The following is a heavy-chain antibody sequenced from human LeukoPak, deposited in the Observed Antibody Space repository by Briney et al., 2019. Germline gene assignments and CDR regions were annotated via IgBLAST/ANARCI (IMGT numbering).Heavy chain of an antibody. D-gene: IGHD5-18*01. Sequence: QPGRSLRLSCAASGFTFSSYGMHWVRQAPGKGLEWVAVIWYDGSNKYYADSVKGRFTISRDNSKNTLYLQMNSLRAEDTAVYYCARSYSYGLYYFDYWGQGTLVTVSS. CDR2: IWYDGSNK. V-gene: IGHV3-33*01. CDR3: ARSYSYGLYYFDY. J-gene: IGHJ4*02. CDR1: GFTFSSYG.